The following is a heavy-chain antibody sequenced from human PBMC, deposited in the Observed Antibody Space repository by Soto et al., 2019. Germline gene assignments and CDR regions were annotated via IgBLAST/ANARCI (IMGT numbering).Heavy chain of an antibody. D-gene: IGHD6-19*01. J-gene: IGHJ4*02. Sequence: SETMDLTCTVSGGSISSSSYYWGWIRQPPGKGLEWIGYIYYSGSTNYNPSLKSRVTISVDTSKNQFSLKLSSVTAADTAVYYCARGPTIAVAGTFLDYWGQGTLVTVSS. CDR1: GGSISSSSYY. CDR2: IYYSGST. CDR3: ARGPTIAVAGTFLDY. V-gene: IGHV4-61*05.